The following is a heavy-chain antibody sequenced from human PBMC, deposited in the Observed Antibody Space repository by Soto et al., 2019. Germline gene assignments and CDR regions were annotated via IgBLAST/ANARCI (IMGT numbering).Heavy chain of an antibody. CDR3: AKVHNYYDSSGYYGYYFDY. V-gene: IGHV3-23*01. CDR2: ISGSGGST. CDR1: GFTFSSYA. Sequence: GGSLRLSCAASGFTFSSYAMSWVRQAPGKGLEWVSAISGSGGSTYYADSVKGRFTISRDNSKNTLYLQMNSLRAEDTAVYYCAKVHNYYDSSGYYGYYFDYWGQGTLVTVSS. J-gene: IGHJ4*02. D-gene: IGHD3-22*01.